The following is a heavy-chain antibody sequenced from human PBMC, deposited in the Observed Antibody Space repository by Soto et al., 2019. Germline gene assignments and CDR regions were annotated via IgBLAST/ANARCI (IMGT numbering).Heavy chain of an antibody. D-gene: IGHD3-22*01. CDR1: GESFSNHY. J-gene: IGHJ6*02. CDR3: ARGVVYRDVGLAYGMDV. CDR2: INYSGST. Sequence: SETRSLTCAVYGESFSNHYWTWIRQSPGKGLEWVGEINYSGSTRYNWSLGSRVTISVDTSKNQFSLMVTSVTAEDTAVYYCARGVVYRDVGLAYGMDVWGQGTTVTVSS. V-gene: IGHV4-34*01.